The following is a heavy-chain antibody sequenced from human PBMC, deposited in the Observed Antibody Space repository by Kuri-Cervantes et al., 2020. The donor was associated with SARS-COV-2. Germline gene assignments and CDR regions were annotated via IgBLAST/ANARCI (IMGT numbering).Heavy chain of an antibody. Sequence: KVSCKVSGHTFTTHWIGWLRQIPGKGLEWMGIIYPSDSDTRYSPSFQGQVIISVDRSINTAYLQWSSLKPSDTAMYYCARRGSATTFLDCWGQGTQVTVSS. CDR1: GHTFTTHW. V-gene: IGHV5-51*01. CDR3: ARRGSATTFLDC. CDR2: IYPSDSDT. J-gene: IGHJ4*02. D-gene: IGHD2-15*01.